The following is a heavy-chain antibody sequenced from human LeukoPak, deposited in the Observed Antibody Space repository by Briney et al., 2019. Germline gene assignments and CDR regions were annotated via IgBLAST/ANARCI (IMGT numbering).Heavy chain of an antibody. CDR1: GFTFSSYG. CDR3: AREVSDAFDR. J-gene: IGHJ3*02. CDR2: IWYDGSNK. Sequence: PGRSLRLSCAASGFTFSSYGMPWVRQAPGKGLEWVAVIWYDGSNKYYADSVKGRFTISRDNSKNTLYLQMNSLAAKEPAVYYCAREVSDAFDRWGQGTMGAVSA. V-gene: IGHV3-33*01.